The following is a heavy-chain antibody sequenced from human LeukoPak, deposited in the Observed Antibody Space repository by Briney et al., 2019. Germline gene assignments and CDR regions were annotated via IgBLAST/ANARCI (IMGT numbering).Heavy chain of an antibody. V-gene: IGHV4-39*07. J-gene: IGHJ4*02. Sequence: PSETLSLTCTVSGGSISSSSYYWGWIRQPPGKGLEWIGSIYYSGSTYYNPSLKSRVTISVDTSKNQFSLKLSSVTAADTAVYYCARAGIKGAIDYWGQGTLVTVSS. CDR2: IYYSGST. CDR3: ARAGIKGAIDY. CDR1: GGSISSSSYY. D-gene: IGHD1-26*01.